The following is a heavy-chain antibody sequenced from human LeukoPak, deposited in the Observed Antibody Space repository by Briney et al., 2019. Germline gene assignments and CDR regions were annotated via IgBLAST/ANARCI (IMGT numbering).Heavy chain of an antibody. J-gene: IGHJ4*02. CDR2: ISSSGSTI. CDR1: GFTFSSYE. CDR3: AKGGGYSGDYVSAY. D-gene: IGHD4-17*01. V-gene: IGHV3-48*03. Sequence: TGGSLRLSCAASGFTFSSYEMNWVRQAPGKGLEWVSYISSSGSTIYYADSVKGRFTISRDNAKNSLYLQMNSLRAADTAVYYCAKGGGYSGDYVSAYWGQGTLVTVSS.